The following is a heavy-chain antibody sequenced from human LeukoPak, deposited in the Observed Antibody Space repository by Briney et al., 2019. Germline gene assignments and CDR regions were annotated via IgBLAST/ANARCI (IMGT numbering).Heavy chain of an antibody. V-gene: IGHV1-69*04. CDR1: GGTFSSYA. D-gene: IGHD3-22*01. Sequence: GASVKVSCKASGGTFSSYAISWVRQAPGQGLEWMGRIIPILGIANYAQKFQGRVTITADKSTSTAYMELSSLRSEDTAVYYCARERGDNYESSGYKDYWGQGTLVTVSS. CDR3: ARERGDNYESSGYKDY. J-gene: IGHJ4*02. CDR2: IIPILGIA.